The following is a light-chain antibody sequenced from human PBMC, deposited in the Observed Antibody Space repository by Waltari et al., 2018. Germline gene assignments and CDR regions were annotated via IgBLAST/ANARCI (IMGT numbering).Light chain of an antibody. J-gene: IGKJ3*01. Sequence: DIVMTQSPDSLTVSLGERATINCKSSQRVINSADNKNKLAWYPQKAGQPPELLIYWASTRESGVPDRFSGSGSGTDFTLTISSLQAEDVAVYYCQQYYRVPFTFGPGTKVDIK. CDR1: QRVINSADNKNK. V-gene: IGKV4-1*01. CDR3: QQYYRVPFT. CDR2: WAS.